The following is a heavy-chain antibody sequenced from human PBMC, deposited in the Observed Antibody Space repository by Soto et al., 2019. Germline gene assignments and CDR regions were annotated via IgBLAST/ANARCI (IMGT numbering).Heavy chain of an antibody. CDR3: ARGQLLSSNWFDP. V-gene: IGHV4-31*03. J-gene: IGHJ5*02. Sequence: QVQLQESGPGLVKPSQTLSLTCTVSGGSISSGGYYWSWIRQHPGKGLEWIGYIYYSGSTYYNPSLKSRVXXSXDTXKNQFSLKLSSVTAADTAVYYCARGQLLSSNWFDPWGQGTLVTVSS. CDR1: GGSISSGGYY. D-gene: IGHD2-2*01. CDR2: IYYSGST.